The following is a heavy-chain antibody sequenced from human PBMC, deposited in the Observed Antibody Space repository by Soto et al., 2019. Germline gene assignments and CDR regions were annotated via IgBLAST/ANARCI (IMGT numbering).Heavy chain of an antibody. D-gene: IGHD3-9*01. V-gene: IGHV1-69*13. CDR2: IIPIFRTA. Sequence: SVKVSCKASGGTFSSYAISWVRQAPGQGLEWMGGIIPIFRTANYAQKFRGRVTITADESTSTAYMELSSLRSKDTAVYYCARPSDMLTGDLRRSYDAFDIWGQGTMVTVSS. CDR3: ARPSDMLTGDLRRSYDAFDI. CDR1: GGTFSSYA. J-gene: IGHJ3*02.